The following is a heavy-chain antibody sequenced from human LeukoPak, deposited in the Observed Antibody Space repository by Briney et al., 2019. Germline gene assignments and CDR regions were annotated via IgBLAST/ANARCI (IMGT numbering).Heavy chain of an antibody. CDR1: GYTLTELS. D-gene: IGHD1/OR15-1a*01. V-gene: IGHV1-24*01. Sequence: GASVKVSCKVSGYTLTELSMHWARQAPGKGLEWMGGFDPEDGETIYAQKFQGRVTMTEDTSTDTAYMELSSLRSEDTAVYYCATDGQNWNKLNWFDPWGQGTLVTVSS. CDR2: FDPEDGET. J-gene: IGHJ5*02. CDR3: ATDGQNWNKLNWFDP.